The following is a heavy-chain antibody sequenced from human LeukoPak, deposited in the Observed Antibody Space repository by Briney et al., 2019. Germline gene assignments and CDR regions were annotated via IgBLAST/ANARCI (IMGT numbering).Heavy chain of an antibody. CDR1: GFTFSSYG. J-gene: IGHJ5*02. CDR3: ARASRKILTGYSSGFDP. V-gene: IGHV3-21*01. CDR2: ISSSSSYI. D-gene: IGHD3-9*01. Sequence: GGSLRLSCAASGFTFSSYGMNWVRQAPGKGLEWVSSISSSSSYIYYADSVKGRFTISRDNAKNSLYLQMNSLRAEDTAVYYCARASRKILTGYSSGFDPWGQGTLVTVSS.